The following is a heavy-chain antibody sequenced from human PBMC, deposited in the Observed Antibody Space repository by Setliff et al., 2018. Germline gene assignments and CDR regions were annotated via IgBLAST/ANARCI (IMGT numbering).Heavy chain of an antibody. CDR2: IVSSGSTT. V-gene: IGHV3-11*04. CDR3: ATDRNYYDSDTFYDAFDI. CDR1: GFTFSDYY. J-gene: IGHJ3*02. Sequence: GGSLRLSCAASGFTFSDYYMSWIRQAPGKGLEWLSYIVSSGSTTYYSDSVKGRFTISRDNAKNSLYLQMNSLRAEDTALYYCATDRNYYDSDTFYDAFDIWGQGTMVTVSS. D-gene: IGHD3-22*01.